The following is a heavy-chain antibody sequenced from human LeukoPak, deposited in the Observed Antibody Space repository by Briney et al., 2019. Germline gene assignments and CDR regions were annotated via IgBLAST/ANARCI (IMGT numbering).Heavy chain of an antibody. Sequence: GGSLRLSCAVSGFTVSNNFMNWVRQAPGKGLEWVSVTHSDGTTYFADSVQVRFTISRDNSKNTLYLQMNSLRDEDTAVYYCARPSSLDGSGRYYIDYWGQGTLVTVSS. J-gene: IGHJ4*02. V-gene: IGHV3-66*01. CDR3: ARPSSLDGSGRYYIDY. D-gene: IGHD3-10*01. CDR2: THSDGTT. CDR1: GFTVSNNF.